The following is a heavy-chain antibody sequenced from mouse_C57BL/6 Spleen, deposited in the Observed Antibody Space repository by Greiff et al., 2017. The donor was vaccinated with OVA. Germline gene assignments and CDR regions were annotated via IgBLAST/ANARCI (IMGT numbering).Heavy chain of an antibody. V-gene: IGHV1-69*01. Sequence: QVQLQQPGAELVMPGASVKLSCKASGYTFTSYWMHWVKQRPGQGLEWIGEIDPSDSYTNYNQKFKGKSTLTVDKSSSTAYMQLSSLTSEDSAVYYCARGLLGDFDYWGQGTTLTVSS. J-gene: IGHJ2*01. CDR2: IDPSDSYT. CDR1: GYTFTSYW. D-gene: IGHD2-10*01. CDR3: ARGLLGDFDY.